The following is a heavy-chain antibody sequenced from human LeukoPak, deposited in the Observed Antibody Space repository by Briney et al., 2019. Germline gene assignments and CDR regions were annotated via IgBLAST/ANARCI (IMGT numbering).Heavy chain of an antibody. J-gene: IGHJ4*02. CDR3: TSLASSWYRDVDY. CDR1: GFTFSSYA. D-gene: IGHD6-13*01. CDR2: ITSNGGST. Sequence: GGSLRLSCAASGFTFSSYAMHWVRQAPGKGLEYVSAITSNGGSTYYANSVKGRFTISRDNSKNTLYLQMGSLRAEDMAVYYCTSLASSWYRDVDYWGQGTLVTVSS. V-gene: IGHV3-64*01.